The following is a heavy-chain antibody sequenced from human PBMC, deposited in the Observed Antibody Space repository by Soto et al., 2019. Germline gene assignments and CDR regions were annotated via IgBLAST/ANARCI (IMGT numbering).Heavy chain of an antibody. V-gene: IGHV4-4*07. Sequence: PSETLSLTCTVSGGSISSYYWSWIRQPAGKGLEWIGRIYTSGSTNYNPSLKSRVTMSVDTSKNQFSLKLSSVTAADTAVYYCARDGVDTAMVMMRWFDPWGQGTLVTVSS. J-gene: IGHJ5*02. CDR1: GGSISSYY. CDR3: ARDGVDTAMVMMRWFDP. CDR2: IYTSGST. D-gene: IGHD5-18*01.